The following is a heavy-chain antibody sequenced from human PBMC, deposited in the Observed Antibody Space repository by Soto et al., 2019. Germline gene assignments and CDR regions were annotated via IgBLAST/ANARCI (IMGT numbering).Heavy chain of an antibody. Sequence: GGSLRLSCAASGFTFSSYAMSWVRQAPGKVLECVSVISGSGGSSYYADSVKGRFTISRDISKNTLYLQMNSLRAEDTAVYYCAKDPYYDSSGYYSYWGQGTLVTVSS. J-gene: IGHJ4*02. D-gene: IGHD3-22*01. CDR1: GFTFSSYA. CDR2: ISGSGGSS. CDR3: AKDPYYDSSGYYSY. V-gene: IGHV3-23*01.